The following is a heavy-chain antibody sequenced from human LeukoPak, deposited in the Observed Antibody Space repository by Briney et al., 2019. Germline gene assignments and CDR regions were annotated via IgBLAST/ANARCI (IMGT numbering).Heavy chain of an antibody. V-gene: IGHV4-34*01. D-gene: IGHD3-10*01. J-gene: IGHJ6*03. CDR2: INHSGST. CDR3: ARSSGSYYSILDDYYMDV. CDR1: GGSFSGYY. Sequence: SETLSLTCAVYGGSFSGYYWSWIRQPPGKGLEWIGEINHSGSTNYNPSLKSRVTISVDTSKNQFSLKLSSVTAADTAVYYCARSSGSYYSILDDYYMDVWGKGTTVTISS.